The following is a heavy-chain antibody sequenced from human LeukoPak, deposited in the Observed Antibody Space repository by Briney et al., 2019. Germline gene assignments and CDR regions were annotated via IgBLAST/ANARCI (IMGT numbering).Heavy chain of an antibody. J-gene: IGHJ5*02. Sequence: SQTLSLTCAVSGGSISSGGYSWSWIRQPPGKGLEWIGYIYHSGSTCYNPSLKSRVTISVDRSKNQFSLKLSSVTAADTAVYYCAREIGYSYGNWFDPWGQGTLVTVSS. CDR1: GGSISSGGYS. D-gene: IGHD5-18*01. CDR2: IYHSGST. CDR3: AREIGYSYGNWFDP. V-gene: IGHV4-30-2*01.